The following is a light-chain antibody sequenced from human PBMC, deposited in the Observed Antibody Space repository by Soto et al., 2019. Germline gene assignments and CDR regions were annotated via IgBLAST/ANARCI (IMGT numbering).Light chain of an antibody. CDR1: SSNIGAGYD. V-gene: IGLV1-40*01. J-gene: IGLJ3*02. CDR2: GNS. Sequence: QSVLTQPPSVSGAPGQRVTISCTGSSSNIGAGYDVHWYQQLPGTAPKLLIYGNSNRPSGVPDRFSGSKSGTSASLAITGLQAEDEADYYCQSYDCSLRGQGVFGGGTKVTVL. CDR3: QSYDCSLRGQGV.